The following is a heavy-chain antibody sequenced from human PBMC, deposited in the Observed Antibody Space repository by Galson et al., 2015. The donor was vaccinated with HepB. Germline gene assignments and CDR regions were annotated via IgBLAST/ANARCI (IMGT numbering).Heavy chain of an antibody. CDR2: IYYSGST. CDR3: ARGAVQTRQLYYFDY. V-gene: IGHV4-30-4*01. D-gene: IGHD1-1*01. CDR1: GGSISSGDYY. J-gene: IGHJ4*02. Sequence: LSLTCTVSGGSISSGDYYWSWIRQPPGKGLEWIGYIYYSGSTYYNPSLKSRVTISVDTSKNQFSLKLSSVTAADTAVYYCARGAVQTRQLYYFDYWGQGTRGTVSS.